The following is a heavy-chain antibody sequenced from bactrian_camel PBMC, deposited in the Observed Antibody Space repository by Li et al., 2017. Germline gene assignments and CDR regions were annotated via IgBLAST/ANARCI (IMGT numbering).Heavy chain of an antibody. CDR3: AKDNVYWSIGE. D-gene: IGHD7*01. CDR1: QRTYNTYR. Sequence: VQLVESGGDQVQTGGSLTLSCVASQRTYNTYRMGWFRQAPGKGREGVAVIWPGGRSIGFADSVKGRFAISRDNSKNTLYLQMDRLKPEDTAMYYCAKDNVYWSIGEWGQGTQVTVS. CDR2: IWPGGRSI. V-gene: IGHV3S1*01. J-gene: IGHJ4*01.